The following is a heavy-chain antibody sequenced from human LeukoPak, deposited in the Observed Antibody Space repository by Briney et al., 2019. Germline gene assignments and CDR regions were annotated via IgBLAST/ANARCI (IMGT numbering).Heavy chain of an antibody. V-gene: IGHV4-59*12. CDR2: IYYSGST. CDR3: ARVGNPLVTVFAWFDP. Sequence: SETLSLTCTVSGGSISSYYWSWIRQPPGKGLEWIGYIYYSGSTNYNPSLKSRVTISVDTSKNQFSLKLSSVTAADTAVYYCARVGNPLVTVFAWFDPWGQGTLVTVSS. CDR1: GGSISSYY. D-gene: IGHD3-3*01. J-gene: IGHJ5*02.